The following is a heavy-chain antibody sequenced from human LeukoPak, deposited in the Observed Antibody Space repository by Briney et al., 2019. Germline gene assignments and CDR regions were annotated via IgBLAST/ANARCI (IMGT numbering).Heavy chain of an antibody. J-gene: IGHJ4*02. CDR3: ARVGYSGYESDS. CDR2: IYPSDSDT. D-gene: IGHD5-12*01. V-gene: IGHV5-51*01. CDR1: GYTFSTSW. Sequence: GESLKISCKASGYTFSTSWIGWVRQMTGKGLGWMGIIYPSDSDTRYSPSFQGQVTISADKSISTAYLQWSSLKASDTAMYYCARVGYSGYESDSWGQGTLVTVSS.